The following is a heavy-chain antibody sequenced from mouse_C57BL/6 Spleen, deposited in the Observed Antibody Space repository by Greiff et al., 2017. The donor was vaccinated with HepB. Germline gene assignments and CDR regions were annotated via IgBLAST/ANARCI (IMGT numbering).Heavy chain of an antibody. CDR1: GFTFSDYG. CDR2: ISSGSSTI. Sequence: LVESGGGLVKPGGSLKLSCAASGFTFSDYGMHWVRQAPEKGLEWVAYISSGSSTIYYADTVKGRFTISRDNAKNTLFLQMTSLRSEDTAMYYCARGDYSFFDYWGQGTTLTVSS. D-gene: IGHD1-1*01. V-gene: IGHV5-17*01. CDR3: ARGDYSFFDY. J-gene: IGHJ2*01.